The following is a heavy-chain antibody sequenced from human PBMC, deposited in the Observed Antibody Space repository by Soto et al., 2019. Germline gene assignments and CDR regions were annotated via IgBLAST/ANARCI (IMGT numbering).Heavy chain of an antibody. D-gene: IGHD6-13*01. CDR3: ARGVYSSSSVGYYFDY. V-gene: IGHV1-8*01. CDR2: MNPNSGNT. J-gene: IGHJ4*02. CDR1: GYTFTSYD. Sequence: QVQLVQSGAEVKKPGASVKVSCKASGYTFTSYDINWVRQATGQGLEWMGWMNPNSGNTGYAQKFQGRVTMTRNTSISTAYMELSSLRSEETAVYYCARGVYSSSSVGYYFDYWGQGTLVTVSS.